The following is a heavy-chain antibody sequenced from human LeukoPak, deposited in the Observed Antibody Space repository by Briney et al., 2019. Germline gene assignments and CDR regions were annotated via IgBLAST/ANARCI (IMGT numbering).Heavy chain of an antibody. CDR1: GFTFSSYW. CDR3: VKRVVVPAANWFDP. V-gene: IGHV3-7*01. CDR2: IKQDGSEK. D-gene: IGHD2-2*01. J-gene: IGHJ5*02. Sequence: GGSLRLSCAASGFTFSSYWMSWVRQAPGKGLEWVANIKQDGSEKYYVDSVKGRFTISRDNAKNSLYLQMNSLRAEDTAVYYCVKRVVVPAANWFDPWGQGTLVTVSS.